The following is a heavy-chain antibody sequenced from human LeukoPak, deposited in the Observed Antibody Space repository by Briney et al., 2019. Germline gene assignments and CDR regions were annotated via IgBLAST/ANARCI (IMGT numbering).Heavy chain of an antibody. J-gene: IGHJ4*02. CDR3: ARDKNWGQGVDY. D-gene: IGHD7-27*01. CDR1: GYSISSGYY. V-gene: IGHV4-38-2*02. Sequence: SETLSLTCTVSGYSISSGYYWGWIRQPPGKGLEWIGSIYHSGSTYYNPSLKSRVTISVDTSKNQFSLKLRSVTAADTAVYYCARDKNWGQGVDYWGQGTLVTVSS. CDR2: IYHSGST.